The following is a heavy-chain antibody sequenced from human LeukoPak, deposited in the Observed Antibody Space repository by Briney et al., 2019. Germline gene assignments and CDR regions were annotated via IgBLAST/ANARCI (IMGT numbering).Heavy chain of an antibody. CDR1: GFTFSTYS. J-gene: IGHJ4*01. V-gene: IGHV3-30-3*01. CDR3: ARGLYSSASFLDY. D-gene: IGHD3-22*01. Sequence: GGSLRLSCAASGFTFSTYSIHWVRQAPGKGLEWVAIISYDGNNKFYADSVKGRFTISRDNSKNTLFLQMNSLRAEDTALYYCARGLYSSASFLDYWGQGALVTASS. CDR2: ISYDGNNK.